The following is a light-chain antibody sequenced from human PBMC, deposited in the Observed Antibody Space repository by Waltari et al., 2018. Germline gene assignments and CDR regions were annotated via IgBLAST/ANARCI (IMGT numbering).Light chain of an antibody. J-gene: IGKJ4*01. V-gene: IGKV4-1*01. Sequence: DIVMTQSPGSLVVSLGERATINCKSGQDILYNSNNKNYLAWYQHKPGQSPKLLFYWASTRASGVPDRFSGSGSGTYFTLTISRVQAEDVAIYYCQQYYKTPSFGGGTKVE. CDR2: WAS. CDR3: QQYYKTPS. CDR1: QDILYNSNNKNY.